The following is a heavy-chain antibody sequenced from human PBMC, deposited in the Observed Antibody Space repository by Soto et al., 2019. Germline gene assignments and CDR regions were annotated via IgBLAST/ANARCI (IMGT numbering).Heavy chain of an antibody. V-gene: IGHV4-34*01. CDR1: GGSFSGYY. D-gene: IGHD5-12*01. Sequence: SETLSLTCAVYGGSFSGYYWSWIRQPPGKGLEWIGEINHSGSTNYNPSLKSRVTISVDTSKNQFSLKLSSVTAADTAVYYCARGVGGYDYWFDPWGQGTLVTVSS. J-gene: IGHJ5*02. CDR3: ARGVGGYDYWFDP. CDR2: INHSGST.